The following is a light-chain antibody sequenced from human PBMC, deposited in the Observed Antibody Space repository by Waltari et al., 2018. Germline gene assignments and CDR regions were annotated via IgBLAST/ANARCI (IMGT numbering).Light chain of an antibody. Sequence: EIVLTQSPGTLSLSLGARATLSCRASQSIGRSVVWYQQRPGQAPRLLIYDISRRATGIPDRFSGSGYGTDFSLTSSRLEPEDLAGYYCQKYERLPGTFGQGTTVEIK. J-gene: IGKJ1*01. V-gene: IGKV3-20*01. CDR1: QSIGRS. CDR2: DIS. CDR3: QKYERLPGT.